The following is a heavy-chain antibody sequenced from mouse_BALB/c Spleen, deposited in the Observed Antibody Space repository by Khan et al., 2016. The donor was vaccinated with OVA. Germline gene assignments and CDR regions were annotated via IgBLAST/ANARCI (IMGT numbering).Heavy chain of an antibody. CDR3: ARTGYENPFAY. Sequence: QVQLQQPGAELVKPGASVKISCKASGYTFTSFYMYWVKQRPGQGLEWIGGINPSNGDTHFYEKFKSKATLTVDKSSTTAYMQFSSLTSEDSAVYYCARTGYENPFAYWGQGTLVTVSA. CDR2: INPSNGDT. CDR1: GYTFTSFY. D-gene: IGHD2-3*01. J-gene: IGHJ3*01. V-gene: IGHV1S81*02.